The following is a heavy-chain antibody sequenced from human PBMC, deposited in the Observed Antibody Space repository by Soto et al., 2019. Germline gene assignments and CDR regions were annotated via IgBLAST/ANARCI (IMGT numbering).Heavy chain of an antibody. V-gene: IGHV1-18*01. CDR3: AREGVAPYYYYGMDV. Sequence: ASGKVSCKASGGTFSSYIISWLRQAPGQGLEWMGWISTYNGDTNYAQTFQGRVTMTTDTSTSTVHVEVRSLRSDDTAVYYCAREGVAPYYYYGMDVWGQGTPVTVSS. J-gene: IGHJ6*02. D-gene: IGHD5-12*01. CDR1: GGTFSSYI. CDR2: ISTYNGDT.